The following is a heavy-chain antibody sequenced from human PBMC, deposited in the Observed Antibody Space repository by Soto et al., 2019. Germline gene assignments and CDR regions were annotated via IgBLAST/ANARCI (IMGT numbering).Heavy chain of an antibody. Sequence: QLQLQESGPGLVKPSETLSLTCTVSGGSISSSSYYWGWIRQPPGKGLEWIGSIYYSGSPYYNPSLKSRVTISVDTSKNQFSLKLSSVTAADTAVYYCARLADEDSFYIWGQGTMVTVSA. V-gene: IGHV4-39*01. J-gene: IGHJ3*02. CDR2: IYYSGSP. CDR1: GGSISSSSYY. D-gene: IGHD6-19*01. CDR3: ARLADEDSFYI.